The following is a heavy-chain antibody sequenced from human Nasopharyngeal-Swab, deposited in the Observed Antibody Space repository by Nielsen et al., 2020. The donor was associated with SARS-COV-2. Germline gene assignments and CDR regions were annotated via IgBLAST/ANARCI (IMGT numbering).Heavy chain of an antibody. Sequence: GESLKISCAASGFTFSNYAMTWVRQAPGRGLEWVSSISGSGAHTYYADSVKGRFTISRDNSKNTVFLQMNSLRAEDTALFFCAKDGGGWLTSGWYYFDYWGQGSLVTVSS. CDR2: ISGSGAHT. CDR1: GFTFSNYA. D-gene: IGHD6-19*01. V-gene: IGHV3-23*01. CDR3: AKDGGGWLTSGWYYFDY. J-gene: IGHJ4*02.